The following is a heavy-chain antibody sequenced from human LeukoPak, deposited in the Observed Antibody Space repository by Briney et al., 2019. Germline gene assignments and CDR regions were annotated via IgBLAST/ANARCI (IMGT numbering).Heavy chain of an antibody. J-gene: IGHJ4*02. CDR2: ISWNSGSI. D-gene: IGHD3-22*01. CDR3: VKGTEKFYDSRADY. Sequence: GGSLRLSCAVSGFTFDDYAMHWVRQAPGKGLEWVSGISWNSGSIGYADSVKGRFTISRDNAKNSLYLQVNSLRVEDTALYYCVKGTEKFYDSRADYWGQGTLVTVSS. V-gene: IGHV3-9*01. CDR1: GFTFDDYA.